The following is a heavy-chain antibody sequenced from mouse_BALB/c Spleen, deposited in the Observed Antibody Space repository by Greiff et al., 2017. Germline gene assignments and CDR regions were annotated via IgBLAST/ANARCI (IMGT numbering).Heavy chain of an antibody. CDR1: GFNIKDTY. J-gene: IGHJ4*01. CDR2: IDPANGNT. Sequence: VQLQQSGAELVKPGASVKLSCTASGFNIKDTYMHWVTQRPEQGLEWIGRIDPANGNTKYDPKFQGKATITADTSSNTAYLQLSSLTSEDTAVYYCARDWDDYAMDDWGQGTSVTVSS. V-gene: IGHV14-3*02. D-gene: IGHD4-1*01. CDR3: ARDWDDYAMDD.